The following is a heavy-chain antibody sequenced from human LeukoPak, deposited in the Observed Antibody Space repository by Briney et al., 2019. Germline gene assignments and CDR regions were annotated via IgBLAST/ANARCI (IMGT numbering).Heavy chain of an antibody. CDR2: IHYSGGT. J-gene: IGHJ4*02. D-gene: IGHD1-1*01. CDR3: ARVGSGNFDY. Sequence: SETLSLIRTVSGGSICSYYWSWIRQSPGKGLDWIGYIHYSGGTNYNPSLKSRVTTSVDTSKNQFSLKLTSVTAADTAVYYCARVGSGNFDYWGQGTLVTVSS. CDR1: GGSICSYY. V-gene: IGHV4-59*01.